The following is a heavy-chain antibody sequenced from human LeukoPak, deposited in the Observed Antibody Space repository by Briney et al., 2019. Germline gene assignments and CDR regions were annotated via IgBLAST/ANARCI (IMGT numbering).Heavy chain of an antibody. CDR1: GFTFSSYS. V-gene: IGHV3-21*01. Sequence: GGSLRLSCAASGFTFSSYSMNWVRQAPGKGLEWVSSISSSSSYIYYADSVKGRFTISRDNAKNSLYLQMNSLRAEDTAVYYCARDVIVVVPAAKSYYGMDVWGQGTTVTVPS. D-gene: IGHD2-2*01. CDR3: ARDVIVVVPAAKSYYGMDV. CDR2: ISSSSSYI. J-gene: IGHJ6*02.